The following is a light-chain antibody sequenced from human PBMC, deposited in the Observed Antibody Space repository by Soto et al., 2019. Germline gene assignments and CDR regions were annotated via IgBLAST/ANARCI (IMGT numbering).Light chain of an antibody. CDR3: QQHGSSPGT. J-gene: IGKJ1*01. CDR2: GAS. V-gene: IGKV3-20*01. Sequence: EIVLTQSPGTLSLSPGERATLSCRASQSVSSSYLAWYQQKPGQAPRLLIYGASSRATGIPDRFSGSGSGTDFTLTISRLEPEDFAVYYCQQHGSSPGTFGQGTKVEMK. CDR1: QSVSSSY.